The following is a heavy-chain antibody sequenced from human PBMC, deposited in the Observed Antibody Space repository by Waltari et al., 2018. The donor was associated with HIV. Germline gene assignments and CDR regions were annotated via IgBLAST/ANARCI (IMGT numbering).Heavy chain of an antibody. D-gene: IGHD2-15*01. CDR2: IYYTGST. CDR1: GASVTSGEHY. CDR3: AREVYCSGASCSTHYFFDF. V-gene: IGHV4-30-4*08. J-gene: IGHJ4*02. Sequence: QVQLQESGPRLVKPSQTLSVTCTVSGASVTSGEHYWTWIPQATGGGLEWIGYIYYTGSTYYSPSLKSRLSMSLDKSKNQFSLRLTSVTAADTAIYYCAREVYCSGASCSTHYFFDFWGQGILVPVSS.